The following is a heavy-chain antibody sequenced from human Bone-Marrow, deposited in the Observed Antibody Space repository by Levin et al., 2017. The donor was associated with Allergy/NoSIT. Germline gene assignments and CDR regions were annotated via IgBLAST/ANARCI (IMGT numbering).Heavy chain of an antibody. D-gene: IGHD3-10*01. CDR2: ISSSSSYI. V-gene: IGHV3-21*01. CDR1: GFTFSSYS. J-gene: IGHJ5*02. Sequence: LSLTCAASGFTFSSYSMNWVRQAPGKGLEWVSSISSSSSYIYYADSVKGRFTISRDNAKNSLYLQMNSLRAEDTAVYYCARGMVRGVIWFDPWGQGTLVTVSS. CDR3: ARGMVRGVIWFDP.